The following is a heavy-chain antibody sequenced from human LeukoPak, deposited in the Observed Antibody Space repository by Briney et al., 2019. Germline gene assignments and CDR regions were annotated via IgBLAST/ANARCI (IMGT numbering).Heavy chain of an antibody. D-gene: IGHD5-12*01. CDR1: GFTFSSYA. Sequence: GGSLRLSCAASGFTFSSYAMSWVRQAPGKGLEWVSAICGSGGSTYYADSVKGRFTISRDNSKNTLYLQMNSLRAEDTAVYYCAKDLSGYDSRQSSLWGQGTLVTVSS. J-gene: IGHJ4*02. V-gene: IGHV3-23*01. CDR2: ICGSGGST. CDR3: AKDLSGYDSRQSSL.